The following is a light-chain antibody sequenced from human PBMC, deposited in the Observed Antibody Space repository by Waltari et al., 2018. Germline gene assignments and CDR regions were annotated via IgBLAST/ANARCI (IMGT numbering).Light chain of an antibody. CDR3: SSYTTRYTVI. CDR1: SSDIGIYDF. Sequence: QSALTQPASVSGSPGQPITISCTGTSSDIGIYDFVSWYQHHPGKAPKLMFYEVTKRPPGGASRFSGSQSGDTASLSIPGLQAEDEADYYCSSYTTRYTVIFGGGTKLTVL. CDR2: EVT. V-gene: IGLV2-14*01. J-gene: IGLJ2*01.